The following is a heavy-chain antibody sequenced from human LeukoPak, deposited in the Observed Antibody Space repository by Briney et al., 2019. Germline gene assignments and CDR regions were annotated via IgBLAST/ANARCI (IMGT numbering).Heavy chain of an antibody. CDR2: INPSGGST. Sequence: ASVKVSCKASGYTFTSYYMHWVRQAPGQGLEWMGIINPSGGSTSYAQKFQGRVTMTRDTSTSTVYMELSSLRSEDTAVYYCATVTSGLTYFDYWGQGTLVTVSS. CDR1: GYTFTSYY. V-gene: IGHV1-46*01. J-gene: IGHJ4*02. CDR3: ATVTSGLTYFDY. D-gene: IGHD3-10*01.